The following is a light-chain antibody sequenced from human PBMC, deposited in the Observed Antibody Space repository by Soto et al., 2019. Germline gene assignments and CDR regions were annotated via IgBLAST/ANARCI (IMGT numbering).Light chain of an antibody. V-gene: IGLV2-8*01. CDR3: SSRIGGTSVV. J-gene: IGLJ2*01. CDR1: SSDLGDFNY. CDR2: EVT. Sequence: QSALTQPPSASGSPGQSVTISCTGTSSDLGDFNYVSWYQQHPGQVPKLMIYEVTKRPSGVPDRFSGSKSGNTASLTVSGLQADDEADYYCSSRIGGTSVVFGGGTKLTVL.